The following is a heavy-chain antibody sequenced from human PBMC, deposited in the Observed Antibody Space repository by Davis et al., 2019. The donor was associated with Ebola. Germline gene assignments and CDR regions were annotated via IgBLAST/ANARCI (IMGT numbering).Heavy chain of an antibody. V-gene: IGHV3-48*03. J-gene: IGHJ4*02. CDR3: ARGRIYYDSSGYSLDY. Sequence: PGGSLRLSCAASGFPFSSYEMNWVRQAPGKGLEWVSYISSSGSTIYYADSVKGRFTISRDNAKNSLYLQMNSLRAEDTAVYYCARGRIYYDSSGYSLDYWGQGTLVTVSS. CDR1: GFPFSSYE. D-gene: IGHD3-22*01. CDR2: ISSSGSTI.